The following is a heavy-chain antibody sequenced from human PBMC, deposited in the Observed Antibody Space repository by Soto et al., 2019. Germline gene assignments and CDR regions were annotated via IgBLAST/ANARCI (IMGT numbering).Heavy chain of an antibody. D-gene: IGHD1-26*01. CDR1: GGSFSTYY. CDR2: INHSEST. Sequence: SETLSLTCAVYGGSFSTYYWSWIRQPPGQGLEWIGEINHSESTTYSPSLKSRVTITIDTSKNQFSLKLTSVTAAGAAVYYCARQAYSGSYDHWGQGTLVTVSA. J-gene: IGHJ5*02. CDR3: ARQAYSGSYDH. V-gene: IGHV4-34*01.